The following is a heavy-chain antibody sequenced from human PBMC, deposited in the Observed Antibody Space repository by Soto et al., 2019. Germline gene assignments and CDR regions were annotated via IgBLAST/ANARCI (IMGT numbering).Heavy chain of an antibody. J-gene: IGHJ5*02. D-gene: IGHD6-19*01. CDR3: ARGIIAVAGTEAGFDP. CDR1: GYTVTSYG. V-gene: IGHV1-18*04. Sequence: AAVKFSCRASGYTVTSYGISWVRQAPGQGLEWMGWISAYNGNTNYAQKLQGRVTMTTDTSTSTAYMGLRSLRSDDTAVYYCARGIIAVAGTEAGFDPWGQGTLVTVSS. CDR2: ISAYNGNT.